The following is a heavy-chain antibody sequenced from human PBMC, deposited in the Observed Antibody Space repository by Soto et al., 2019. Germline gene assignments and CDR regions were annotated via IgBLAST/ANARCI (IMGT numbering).Heavy chain of an antibody. D-gene: IGHD3-22*01. CDR3: AKGLYDSSGYWGADI. V-gene: IGHV3-30*18. CDR1: GFTFSSYG. J-gene: IGHJ3*02. Sequence: LRLSCAASGFTFSSYGMHWVRQAPGKWLEWVAVISYDGSNKYYADSVKGRFTISRDNSKNTLYLQMNSLRAEDTAVYYCAKGLYDSSGYWGADIWGQGTMVTVSS. CDR2: ISYDGSNK.